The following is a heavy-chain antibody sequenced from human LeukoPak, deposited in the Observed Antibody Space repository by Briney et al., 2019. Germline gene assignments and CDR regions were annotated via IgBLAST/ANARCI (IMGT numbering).Heavy chain of an antibody. D-gene: IGHD3-22*01. CDR1: GYTFTSYG. CDR2: ISAYNGNT. J-gene: IGHJ4*02. V-gene: IGHV1-18*01. Sequence: GASVKVSCKASGYTFTSYGISWVRQAPGQGLEWMGWISAYNGNTNYAQKPQGRVTMTTDTSTSTAYMELRSLRSDDTAVYYCARDGYYYDSSGYHQIDYWGQGTLVTVSS. CDR3: ARDGYYYDSSGYHQIDY.